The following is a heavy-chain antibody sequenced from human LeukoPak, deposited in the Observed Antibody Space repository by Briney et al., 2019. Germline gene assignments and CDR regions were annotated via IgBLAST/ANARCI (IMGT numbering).Heavy chain of an antibody. V-gene: IGHV4-39*07. CDR3: AREEGEHFDY. CDR2: IYYSGST. CDR1: GGSISSSSYY. J-gene: IGHJ4*02. D-gene: IGHD1-1*01. Sequence: SETLSLTCTVSGGSISSSSYYWGWIRQPPGKGLEWIGSIYYSGSTYYNPSLKSRVTISVDTSKNQFSLKLSSVTAADTAVYYCAREEGEHFDYWGQGTLVTVSS.